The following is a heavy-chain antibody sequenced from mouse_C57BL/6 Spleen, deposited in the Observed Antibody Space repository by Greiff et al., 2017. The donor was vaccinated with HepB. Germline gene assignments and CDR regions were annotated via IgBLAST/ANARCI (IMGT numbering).Heavy chain of an antibody. J-gene: IGHJ3*01. CDR3: ARRGDGYQASFAY. D-gene: IGHD2-3*01. CDR1: GYTFTSYW. Sequence: QVQLKQPGAELVMPGASVKLSCKASGYTFTSYWMHWVKQRPGQGLEWIGEIDPSDSYTNYNQKFTGKSTLTVDKSSSTAYMQLSSLTSEDSAVYYCARRGDGYQASFAYWGQGTLVTVSA. V-gene: IGHV1-69*01. CDR2: IDPSDSYT.